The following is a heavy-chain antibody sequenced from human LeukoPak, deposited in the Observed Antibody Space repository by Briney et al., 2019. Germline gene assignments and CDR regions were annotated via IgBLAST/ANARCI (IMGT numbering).Heavy chain of an antibody. Sequence: SETLSLTCTVSGGSVSSSHYWGWIRQPPGKGLEWIGSIYYGGSTYYNASLRSRVTTSVDTSKNQFSLKLRSVTAADTAVYYCARGKSKFDYWGQGTLVTVSS. J-gene: IGHJ4*02. CDR3: ARGKSKFDY. CDR2: IYYGGST. V-gene: IGHV4-39*07. CDR1: GGSVSSSHY.